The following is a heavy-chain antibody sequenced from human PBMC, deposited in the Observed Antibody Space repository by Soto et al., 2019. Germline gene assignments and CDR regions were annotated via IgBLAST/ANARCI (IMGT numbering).Heavy chain of an antibody. J-gene: IGHJ3*02. CDR2: ISRSSSYI. CDR1: GFTFSSYS. D-gene: IGHD6-19*01. V-gene: IGHV3-21*01. CDR3: ARDQRSPYRSGWPDAFDI. Sequence: EVQLVESGGGLVKPGGSLRLSCAASGFTFSSYSMNWVRQAPGKGLEWVSSISRSSSYIYYADSVKGRFTISRDNAKNSLYLQINSLRAEDTAVYYCARDQRSPYRSGWPDAFDIWGQGTMVTVSS.